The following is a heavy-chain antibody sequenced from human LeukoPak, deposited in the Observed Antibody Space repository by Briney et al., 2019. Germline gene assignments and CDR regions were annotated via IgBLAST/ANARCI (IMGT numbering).Heavy chain of an antibody. J-gene: IGHJ4*02. D-gene: IGHD3-16*01. CDR2: IYSGTNT. CDR3: TRLGPYYFDS. CDR1: GFIVSNKY. V-gene: IGHV3-53*01. Sequence: GGSLRLSCAPSGFIVSNKYISWVPPAPRRGVEWVSVIYSGTNTYYADSVQGRFTISRDTSRNTLYLQMNSLRAEDTAVYDCTRLGPYYFDSWGQGTLVIVSS.